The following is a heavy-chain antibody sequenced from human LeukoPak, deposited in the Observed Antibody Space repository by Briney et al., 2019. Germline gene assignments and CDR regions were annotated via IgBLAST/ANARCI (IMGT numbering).Heavy chain of an antibody. CDR1: GGSISSYY. D-gene: IGHD3-10*01. CDR2: IYASGNT. Sequence: PSETLSLTCTVSGGSISSYYWSWIRQPAGRRLEWIGRIYASGNTNYNPSLTSRVTMSVDTSKNQFSLNLSSVTSADTAVYYCARDVQGSGTWDWFDPWGQGTLVTVSS. J-gene: IGHJ5*02. CDR3: ARDVQGSGTWDWFDP. V-gene: IGHV4-4*07.